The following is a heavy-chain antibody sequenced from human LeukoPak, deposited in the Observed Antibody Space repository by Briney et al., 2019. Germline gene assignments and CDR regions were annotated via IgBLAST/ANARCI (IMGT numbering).Heavy chain of an antibody. V-gene: IGHV3-7*01. CDR1: GFTFSSYW. CDR3: ARVGYSYGYGGRAIVDAFDI. CDR2: IKQDGSEK. D-gene: IGHD5-18*01. Sequence: GGSLRLSCAASGFTFSSYWMSWVRQAPGKGLEWVANIKQDGSEKYYVDSVKGRFTISRDNAKNSLYLQMNSLRAEDTAVYYCARVGYSYGYGGRAIVDAFDIWGQGTMVTVSS. J-gene: IGHJ3*02.